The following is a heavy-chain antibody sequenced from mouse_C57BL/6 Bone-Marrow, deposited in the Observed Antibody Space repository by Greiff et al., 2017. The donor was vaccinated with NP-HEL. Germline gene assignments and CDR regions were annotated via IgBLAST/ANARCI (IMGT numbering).Heavy chain of an antibody. D-gene: IGHD6-5*01. Sequence: EVQVVESGGGLVQPGGSLKLSCAASGFTFSDYYMYWVRQTPEKRLEWVAYISNGGGSTYYPDTVKGRFTISRDNAKNTLYLQMSRLKSEDTAMYYCARLCRRGFYAMDYWGQGTSVTVSS. J-gene: IGHJ4*01. CDR3: ARLCRRGFYAMDY. CDR1: GFTFSDYY. V-gene: IGHV5-12*01. CDR2: ISNGGGST.